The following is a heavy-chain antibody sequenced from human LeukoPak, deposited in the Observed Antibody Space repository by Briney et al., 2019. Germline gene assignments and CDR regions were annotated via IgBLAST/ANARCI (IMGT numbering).Heavy chain of an antibody. J-gene: IGHJ2*01. Sequence: GGSLRLSCVASGFTSSTYWMSWVRQAPGKGLEWVAVISYDGSNKYYADSVKGRFTISRDNSKNTLYLQMNSLRAEGTAVYYCARDRRWSGWDQDWYFDLWGRGTLVTVSS. CDR1: GFTSSTYW. CDR2: ISYDGSNK. D-gene: IGHD3-3*01. V-gene: IGHV3-30*03. CDR3: ARDRRWSGWDQDWYFDL.